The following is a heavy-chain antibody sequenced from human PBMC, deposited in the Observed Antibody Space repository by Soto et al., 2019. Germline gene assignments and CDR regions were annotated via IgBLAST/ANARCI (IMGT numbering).Heavy chain of an antibody. D-gene: IGHD6-13*01. CDR1: GGSLSGYS. Sequence: QVQLQQWGAGLLKPSETLSLTCAVYGGSLSGYSWSWIRQPPGKGLEWIGEINHSGSTNYNPSLKTRVTISVDTSKNQFSLKLSSVTAADTAVYYCARGRKGNSSSWYLDWGQGTLVAVSS. V-gene: IGHV4-34*01. CDR3: ARGRKGNSSSWYLD. CDR2: INHSGST. J-gene: IGHJ4*02.